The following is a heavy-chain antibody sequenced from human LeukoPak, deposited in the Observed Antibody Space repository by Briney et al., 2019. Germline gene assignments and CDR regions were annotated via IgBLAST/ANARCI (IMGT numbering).Heavy chain of an antibody. J-gene: IGHJ3*01. V-gene: IGHV5-51*01. D-gene: IGHD6-19*01. CDR2: IYPGDSDT. CDR1: GYSFTNYW. Sequence: GESLKISCKGSGYSFTNYWIGWVRQMPGKGLEWMGIIYPGDSDTRYSPSFQGQVTISADKSISTAYLQWSSLRASDTAIYYCARQQYSSGHDAFDFWGQGTMVTVSP. CDR3: ARQQYSSGHDAFDF.